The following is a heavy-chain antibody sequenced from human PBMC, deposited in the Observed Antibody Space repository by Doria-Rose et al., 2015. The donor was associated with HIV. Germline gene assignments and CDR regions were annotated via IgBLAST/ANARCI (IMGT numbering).Heavy chain of an antibody. CDR1: GDSISSGDSF. CDR2: TSSSGTT. J-gene: IGHJ4*02. V-gene: IGHV4-30-4*01. D-gene: IGHD3-10*01. CDR3: ARARNYGFPHFFDF. Sequence: QVQLQESGPGLVRPSQTLSLTCTVSGDSISSGDSFWSWIRQPPGKGPEWIGYTSSSGTTYYPSLRGRLTISLDASKNQFSLNLSSVTAADTAVYYCARARNYGFPHFFDFWGQGTLVTVSS.